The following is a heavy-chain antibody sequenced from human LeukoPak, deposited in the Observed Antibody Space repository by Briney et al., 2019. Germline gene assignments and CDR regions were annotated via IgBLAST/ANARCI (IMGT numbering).Heavy chain of an antibody. CDR3: ARWRYFDL. V-gene: IGHV4-34*01. CDR2: INHSGST. Sequence: SETLSLTCAVYGGSFSGYYWSWIRQPPGKGLEWIGEINHSGSTNYNPSLKSRVTISVDTSKNQFSLKLSSVTAADTAVYYCARWRYFDLWGCGTLVTVSS. CDR1: GGSFSGYY. J-gene: IGHJ2*01.